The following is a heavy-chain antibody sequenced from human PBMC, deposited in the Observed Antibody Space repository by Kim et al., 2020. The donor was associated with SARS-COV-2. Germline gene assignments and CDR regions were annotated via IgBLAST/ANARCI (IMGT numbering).Heavy chain of an antibody. Sequence: ADSVKGRVTNARDNSRNPLYLQLNSLRAADTALYYCARNDFWSGYHGFDSWGQGTLVTVSS. D-gene: IGHD3-3*01. V-gene: IGHV3-53*01. CDR3: ARNDFWSGYHGFDS. J-gene: IGHJ4*02.